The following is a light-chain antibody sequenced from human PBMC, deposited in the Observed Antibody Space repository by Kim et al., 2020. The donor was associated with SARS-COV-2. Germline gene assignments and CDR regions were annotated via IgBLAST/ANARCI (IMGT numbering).Light chain of an antibody. CDR2: ANT. V-gene: IGLV1-40*01. CDR3: QSYDIILSAWV. J-gene: IGLJ3*02. CDR1: SSNVGAGFD. Sequence: QSVLTQPPSVSGAPGQRVTISCTGSSSNVGAGFDVHWYQQLPGTAPKRLIYANTYRPSGVPDRFSGSKSGTSASLAITGLQAEDDADYYCQSYDIILSAWVFGGGTQLTVL.